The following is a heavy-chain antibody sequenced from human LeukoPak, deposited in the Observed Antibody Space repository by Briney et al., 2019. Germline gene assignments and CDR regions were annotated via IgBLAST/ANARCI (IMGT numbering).Heavy chain of an antibody. CDR1: GYTFSDYY. J-gene: IGHJ4*02. CDR3: ARARDYYDSSGYDY. V-gene: IGHV1-2*06. CDR2: INPNSGGT. Sequence: GASVKVSCKASGYTFSDYYMHWLRQAPGQGLEWMGRINPNSGGTNYAQKFQGRVTMTRDTSISTAYMELSGLRSDDTAVYYCARARDYYDSSGYDYWGQGTLVTVSS. D-gene: IGHD3-22*01.